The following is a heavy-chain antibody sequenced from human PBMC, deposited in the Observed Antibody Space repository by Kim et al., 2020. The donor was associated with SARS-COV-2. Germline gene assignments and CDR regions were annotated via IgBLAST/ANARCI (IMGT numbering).Heavy chain of an antibody. CDR3: ARERRYFDWLLGGWFDP. J-gene: IGHJ5*02. D-gene: IGHD3-9*01. V-gene: IGHV4-4*02. Sequence: LKSRVTISVDKSKNQLSLKLSSVTAADTAVYYCARERRYFDWLLGGWFDPWGQGTLVTVSS.